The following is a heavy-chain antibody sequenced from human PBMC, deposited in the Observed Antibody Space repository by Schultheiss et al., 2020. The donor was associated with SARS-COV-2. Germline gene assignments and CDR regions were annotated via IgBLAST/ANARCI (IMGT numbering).Heavy chain of an antibody. CDR2: IIPIFGTA. J-gene: IGHJ5*02. CDR1: GYTFTSYG. V-gene: IGHV1-69*06. D-gene: IGHD3-22*01. CDR3: GGWGRGYYYDSSGYYSPNWFDP. Sequence: SVKVSCKASGYTFTSYGISWVRQAPGQGLEWMGGIIPIFGTANYAQKFQGRVTITADKSTSTAYMELSSLRSEDTAVYYCGGWGRGYYYDSSGYYSPNWFDPWGQGTLVTVSS.